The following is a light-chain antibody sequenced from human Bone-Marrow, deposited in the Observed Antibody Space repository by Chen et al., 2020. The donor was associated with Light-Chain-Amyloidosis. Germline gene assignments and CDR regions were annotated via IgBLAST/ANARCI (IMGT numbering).Light chain of an antibody. CDR1: HDISSH. CDR3: QQSYSTPKT. CDR2: AAS. J-gene: IGKJ1*01. Sequence: DIQMTQSPFSVSASVGDAVTITCRASHDISSHLAWYQQKPGKAPKLLIYAASSLQSGVPSRFSGSGSGTDFTLTISSLQPEDFATYYCQQSYSTPKTFGQGTKVEIK. V-gene: IGKV1-39*01.